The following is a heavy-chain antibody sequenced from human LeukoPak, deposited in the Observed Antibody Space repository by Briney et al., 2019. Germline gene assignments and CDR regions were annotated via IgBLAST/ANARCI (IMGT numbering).Heavy chain of an antibody. CDR2: IHHSGST. CDR3: ARDISGYSLYYFDS. J-gene: IGHJ4*02. V-gene: IGHV4-38-2*02. D-gene: IGHD3-22*01. Sequence: SETLSLTCSVSGYSISSGYYWGWIRQPPGKGLEWIGSIHHSGSTFSNPSFESRVTLSVDTSKNQFSLKMSSVTAADTAVYYCARDISGYSLYYFDSWGQGTLVGVSS. CDR1: GYSISSGYY.